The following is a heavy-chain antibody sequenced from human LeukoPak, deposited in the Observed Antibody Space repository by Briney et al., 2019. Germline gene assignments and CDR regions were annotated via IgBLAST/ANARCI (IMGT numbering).Heavy chain of an antibody. CDR2: IDPSSGGT. CDR1: GGTFSSYA. CDR3: ARDLSHYCGGDCSTFDY. Sequence: ASVKVSCKASGGTFSSYAISWVRQAPGQGLQWMGWIDPSSGGTNYAQRFQSRVTMTRDTSISTAYMELSSLRSDDTAVYYCARDLSHYCGGDCSTFDYWGQGTLVTVSS. V-gene: IGHV1-2*02. J-gene: IGHJ4*02. D-gene: IGHD2-21*01.